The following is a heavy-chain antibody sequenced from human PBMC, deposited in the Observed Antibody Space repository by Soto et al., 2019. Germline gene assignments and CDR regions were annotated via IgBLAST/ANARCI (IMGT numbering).Heavy chain of an antibody. D-gene: IGHD2-2*01. CDR3: ARELGYCSSTSCPGFYFDY. J-gene: IGHJ4*02. V-gene: IGHV1-69*08. CDR2: IILILGIA. CDR1: GAPLTAFT. Sequence: QVQLVQSGAEVKKPGSSVKVSCRALGAPLTAFTLSWWRRAPGQGLEWWGGIILILGIANYAQKFQGRVTITADKSTSTAYMELSSLRSEDTAVYYCARELGYCSSTSCPGFYFDYWGQGTLVTVSS.